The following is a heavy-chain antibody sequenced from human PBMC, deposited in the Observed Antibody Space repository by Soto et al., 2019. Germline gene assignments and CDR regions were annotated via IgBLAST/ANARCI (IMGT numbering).Heavy chain of an antibody. V-gene: IGHV2-5*02. J-gene: IGHJ4*02. CDR3: AHKGPEDWPLDY. D-gene: IGHD3-9*01. CDR1: GFSLTSDVA. Sequence: SGPTLVNPTQTLTLTCTFSGFSLTSDVAVGWIRQPPGKALEWLAVIYWDDSKHYSPSLRSRLTITKDTSKNQVVLTMTNMDPMDTGTYYCAHKGPEDWPLDYWGQGTLVTVS. CDR2: IYWDDSK.